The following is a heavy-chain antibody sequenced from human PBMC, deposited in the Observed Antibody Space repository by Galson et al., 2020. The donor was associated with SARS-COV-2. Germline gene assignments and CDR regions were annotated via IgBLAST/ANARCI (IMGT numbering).Heavy chain of an antibody. Sequence: GHSLKIPCKGSRYRFTSYWIGWVRQMPGNGLAWMGINYPGDSDTRYSPSFQGQVTISADKSISTAYLQWSSLKASDTAMYYCARHGGLGIAAAGNDYFDYWGQETLVTVSS. V-gene: IGHV5-51*01. CDR1: RYRFTSYW. CDR2: NYPGDSDT. D-gene: IGHD6-13*01. CDR3: ARHGGLGIAAAGNDYFDY. J-gene: IGHJ4*02.